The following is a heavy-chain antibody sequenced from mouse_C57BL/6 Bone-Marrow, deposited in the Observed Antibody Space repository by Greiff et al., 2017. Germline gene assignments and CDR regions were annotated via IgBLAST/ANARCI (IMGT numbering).Heavy chain of an antibody. CDR1: GFTFSSYG. J-gene: IGHJ4*01. CDR3: ARVGTRVDYAMDD. D-gene: IGHD4-1*01. CDR2: ISSGGSYT. Sequence: EVKLVESGGDLVKPGGSLKLSCAASGFTFSSYGMSWVRQTPDKRLEWVATISSGGSYTYYPDSVKGRFTISRDNAKNTLYLQMSSLKSEDTAMYYCARVGTRVDYAMDDWGQGTSVTVSS. V-gene: IGHV5-6*01.